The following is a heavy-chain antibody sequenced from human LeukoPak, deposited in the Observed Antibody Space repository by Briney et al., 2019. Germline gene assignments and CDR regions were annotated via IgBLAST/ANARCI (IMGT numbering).Heavy chain of an antibody. CDR3: ARENVATIAARSLDH. Sequence: SETLSLTCTVSGASVSSNYWSWIRQPAGRGLEWIGRIQTSGSTNYNPSLKSRVTMSVDTSRNHFSLNLSSVTAADTAVYYCARENVATIAARSLDHWGQGTLVTVSS. CDR1: GASVSSNY. V-gene: IGHV4-4*07. J-gene: IGHJ4*01. D-gene: IGHD6-6*01. CDR2: IQTSGST.